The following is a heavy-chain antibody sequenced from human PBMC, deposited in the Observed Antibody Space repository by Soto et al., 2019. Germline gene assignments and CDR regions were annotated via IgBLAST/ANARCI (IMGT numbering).Heavy chain of an antibody. Sequence: GGSLRLSCAASGFTFSSYAMSWVRQAPGKGLEWVSAISGSGGSTYYADSVKGRFTISRDNSKNTLYLQMNSLRAEDTAVYYCAKGGSGPVEPGNYFDYWGQGTLVTVSS. J-gene: IGHJ4*02. CDR3: AKGGSGPVEPGNYFDY. V-gene: IGHV3-23*01. D-gene: IGHD6-19*01. CDR2: ISGSGGST. CDR1: GFTFSSYA.